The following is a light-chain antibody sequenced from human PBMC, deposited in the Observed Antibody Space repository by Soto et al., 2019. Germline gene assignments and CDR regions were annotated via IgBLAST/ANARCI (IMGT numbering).Light chain of an antibody. J-gene: IGKJ2*01. CDR3: QQRSNWPPYT. CDR2: DAS. V-gene: IGKV3-11*01. CDR1: QSVSSY. Sequence: EIVLTQSPATLSLSPGERATLSCRASQSVSSYLAWYQQNPGQAPRLLIYDASNRATGIPARFSGSGSGTDFTITISSLEPEDFAVYYCQQRSNWPPYTFGQGTKLEIK.